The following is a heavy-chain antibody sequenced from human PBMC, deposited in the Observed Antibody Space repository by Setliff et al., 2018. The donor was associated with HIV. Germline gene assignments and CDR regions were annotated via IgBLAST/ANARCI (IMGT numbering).Heavy chain of an antibody. Sequence: SETLSLTCTVSGGSISSGSYYWSWMRQPAGKGLEWIGHIYHSEYTNYNASLKSRVSMSVDKSKNQFSLKLSSVTAADTAVYYCAREMVNYDILTGYFDAFDIWGQGTMVTVSS. D-gene: IGHD3-9*01. CDR3: AREMVNYDILTGYFDAFDI. V-gene: IGHV4-61*10. CDR2: IYHSEYT. J-gene: IGHJ3*02. CDR1: GGSISSGSYY.